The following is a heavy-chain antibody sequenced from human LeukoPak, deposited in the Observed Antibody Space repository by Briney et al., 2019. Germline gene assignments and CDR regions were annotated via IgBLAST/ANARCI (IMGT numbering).Heavy chain of an antibody. Sequence: GGSLRLSCAASGFAFGNTGMSWVRQTPGKGLEWVSAISRSGGSTYYADSVKGRFTISRDNSKNTLYLQMNGLRAEDMAVYYCASDTVVGDDYWGQGTLVTVSS. CDR1: GFAFGNTG. J-gene: IGHJ4*02. D-gene: IGHD2-15*01. CDR3: ASDTVVGDDY. CDR2: ISRSGGST. V-gene: IGHV3-23*01.